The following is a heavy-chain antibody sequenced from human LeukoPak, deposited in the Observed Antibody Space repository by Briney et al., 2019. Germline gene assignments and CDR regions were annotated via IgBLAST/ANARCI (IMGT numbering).Heavy chain of an antibody. J-gene: IGHJ4*02. D-gene: IGHD5-24*01. CDR2: IYYSGST. V-gene: IGHV4-39*02. Sequence: PSETLSLTCTVSGGSISSSSYYWGWIRQPPGKGLEWIGSIYYSGSTYYNPSLKSRVTISVDTSKNQFSLKLSSVTAADTAVYYCARDLGEQRNGYNYEAFDYWGQGTLVTVSS. CDR1: GGSISSSSYY. CDR3: ARDLGEQRNGYNYEAFDY.